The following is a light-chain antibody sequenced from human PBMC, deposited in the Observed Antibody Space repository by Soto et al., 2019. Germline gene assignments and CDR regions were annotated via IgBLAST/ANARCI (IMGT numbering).Light chain of an antibody. J-gene: IGLJ1*01. V-gene: IGLV2-14*01. Sequence: QSVLTRPASVSGAAGQAITISCTGTSSDVGGYNFVSWYQQRPGKAPKLMIFDVSNRPSGVSNRFSASKSGDTASLTISGLQAEDEADYYCSSYTSSSTPYVFGTGTRSPS. CDR2: DVS. CDR1: SSDVGGYNF. CDR3: SSYTSSSTPYV.